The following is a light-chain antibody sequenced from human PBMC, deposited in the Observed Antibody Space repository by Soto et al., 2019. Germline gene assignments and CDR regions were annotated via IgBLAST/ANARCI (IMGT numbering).Light chain of an antibody. CDR2: GAS. CDR3: QQYGSSPQT. Sequence: EIVLTQSPGTLSLSPGERATLSCRASQSVSSSYLAWYQQKPGQAPRLPIYGASSRATGIPGRFSGSGSGTDFTLTISRLEPEDFAVYYCQQYGSSPQTFGQGTKVEIK. J-gene: IGKJ1*01. CDR1: QSVSSSY. V-gene: IGKV3-20*01.